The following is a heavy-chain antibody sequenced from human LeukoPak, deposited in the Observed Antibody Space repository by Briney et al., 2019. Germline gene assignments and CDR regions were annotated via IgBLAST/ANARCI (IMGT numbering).Heavy chain of an antibody. CDR2: INHSGST. D-gene: IGHD2-2*01. J-gene: IGHJ4*02. V-gene: IGHV4-34*01. CDR1: GGSFSGYY. Sequence: PSETLSLTCAVYGGSFSGYYWSWIRQPPGKGLEWIGEINHSGSTNYNPFLKSRVTISVDTSRNQFSLKLSSVTAADTAVYYCAREESSTSVWGQGTLVTVSS. CDR3: AREESSTSV.